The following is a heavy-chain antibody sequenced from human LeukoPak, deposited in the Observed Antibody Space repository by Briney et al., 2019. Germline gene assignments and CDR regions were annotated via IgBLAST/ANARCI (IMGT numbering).Heavy chain of an antibody. CDR3: AKDYSSSFGY. J-gene: IGHJ4*02. CDR2: ISYDGSNK. Sequence: GGSLRLSCAASGFTFSSYGMPWVRQAPGKGLEWVAVISYDGSNKFYADSVKGRFTISRDNSKNTLYPQMNSLRAEDTAVYYCAKDYSSSFGYWGQGTLVTVSS. V-gene: IGHV3-30*18. CDR1: GFTFSSYG. D-gene: IGHD6-13*01.